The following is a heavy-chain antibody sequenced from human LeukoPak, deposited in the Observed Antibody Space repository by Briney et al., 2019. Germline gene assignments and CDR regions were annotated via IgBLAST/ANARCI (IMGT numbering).Heavy chain of an antibody. Sequence: SETLSLTCTVSGGSMTTHHWNWIRQTPGKGLEWIGYVFDSGRTKENPSLKSRVTLSADTSKNQLSLRLSSVTAADTAVYYCTTIKRGNIFGYFDFWGQGILATVSS. CDR3: TTIKRGNIFGYFDF. J-gene: IGHJ4*02. CDR1: GGSMTTHH. D-gene: IGHD5-18*01. CDR2: VFDSGRT. V-gene: IGHV4-59*11.